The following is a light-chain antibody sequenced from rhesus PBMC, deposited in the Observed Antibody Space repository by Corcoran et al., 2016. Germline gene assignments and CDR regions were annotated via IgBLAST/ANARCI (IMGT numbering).Light chain of an antibody. Sequence: DIQMTQSPSSLSASVGDRVTITCRASQGISSYLAWYQQKPGKAPKLLIYKASTLQSGVPSRFSGSGAGTGFTLTISSLQPEDFATYYCQQRNSYPFTFGPGTKLDIK. CDR3: QQRNSYPFT. CDR2: KAS. V-gene: IGKV1-25*01. CDR1: QGISSY. J-gene: IGKJ3*01.